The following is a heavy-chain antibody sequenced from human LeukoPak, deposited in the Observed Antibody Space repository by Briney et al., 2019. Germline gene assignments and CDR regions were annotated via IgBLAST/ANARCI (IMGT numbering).Heavy chain of an antibody. J-gene: IGHJ4*02. D-gene: IGHD3-9*01. V-gene: IGHV3-21*01. CDR1: GFTFSSYS. CDR2: ISSSSSYI. Sequence: GSLRLSCAASGFTFSSYSMNWVRQAPGKGLEWVSSISSSSSYIYYADSVKGRFTISRDNAKNSLYLQMNSLRAEDTAVYYCARGEPYDILTGSPFDYWGQGTLVTVSS. CDR3: ARGEPYDILTGSPFDY.